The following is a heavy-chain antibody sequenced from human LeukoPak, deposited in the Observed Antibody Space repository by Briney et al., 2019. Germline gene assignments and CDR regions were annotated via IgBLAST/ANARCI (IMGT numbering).Heavy chain of an antibody. CDR2: ISYDGSNK. V-gene: IGHV3-30*04. Sequence: PGRSLRLSCAASGFTFSSYAMHWVRQAPGKGLEWVAVISYDGSNKYYADSVKGRFTISRDNSKNTVYLQMSSLRADDTAVYYCGGGLWEQRLDYWGQGALVTVSS. D-gene: IGHD1/OR15-1a*01. CDR3: GGGLWEQRLDY. J-gene: IGHJ4*01. CDR1: GFTFSSYA.